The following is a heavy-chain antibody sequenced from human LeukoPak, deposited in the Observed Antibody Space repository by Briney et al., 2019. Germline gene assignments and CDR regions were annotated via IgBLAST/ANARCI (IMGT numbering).Heavy chain of an antibody. CDR3: ARNRGYSGYGMDV. CDR1: GFSLGSSGMC. Sequence: SGPALVKPTQTLTLTCTFSGFSLGSSGMCVSWIRQPPGKALEWLALIDWDDDKHYTTSLKTRLTISKDTSKNQVVLTMTSMDPVDTATYYCARNRGYSGYGMDVWGQGTTVTVSS. D-gene: IGHD5-12*01. J-gene: IGHJ6*02. CDR2: IDWDDDK. V-gene: IGHV2-70*01.